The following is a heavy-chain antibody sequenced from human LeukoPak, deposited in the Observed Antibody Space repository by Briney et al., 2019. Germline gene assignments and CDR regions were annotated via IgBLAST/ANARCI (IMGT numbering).Heavy chain of an antibody. CDR1: GGSFSGYY. CDR3: ARDPTTVVTTPYYFAF. V-gene: IGHV4-34*01. D-gene: IGHD4-23*01. J-gene: IGHJ4*02. CDR2: INHGGST. Sequence: PSETLSLTCAVYGGSFSGYYWSWIRQPPGKGLEWIGEINHGGSTNYNPSLKSRVTISVDTSKNQFSLKLRSVTAADTAVYYCARDPTTVVTTPYYFAFWGQGTLVTVSS.